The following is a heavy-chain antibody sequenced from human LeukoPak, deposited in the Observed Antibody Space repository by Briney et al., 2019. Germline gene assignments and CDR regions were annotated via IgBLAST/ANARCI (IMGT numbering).Heavy chain of an antibody. CDR3: ARESDSSSWPGEYYYYMDV. D-gene: IGHD6-13*01. CDR2: ISSSSSYI. CDR1: GFTFSSYS. J-gene: IGHJ6*03. V-gene: IGHV3-21*01. Sequence: GGSLRLSCAASGFTFSSYSMNWVRQAPGKGLEWVPSISSSSSYIYYADSVKGRFTISRDNAKNSLYLQMNSLRAEDTAVYYCARESDSSSWPGEYYYYMDVWGKGTTVTVSS.